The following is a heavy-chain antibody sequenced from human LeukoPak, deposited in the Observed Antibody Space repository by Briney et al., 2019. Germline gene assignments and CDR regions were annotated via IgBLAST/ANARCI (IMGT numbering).Heavy chain of an antibody. CDR3: ARVGGENSGYRYYFDF. D-gene: IGHD5-18*01. CDR2: INHSGST. J-gene: IGHJ4*02. V-gene: IGHV4-4*02. CDR1: GGSISSSNW. Sequence: SGTLSLTCAVSGGSISSSNWWSWVRQPPGKGLEWIGEINHSGSTNYNPSLKSRVTISVDTSKNQFSLKLNSVTAADTAVYYCARVGGENSGYRYYFDFWGQGTLVTVSS.